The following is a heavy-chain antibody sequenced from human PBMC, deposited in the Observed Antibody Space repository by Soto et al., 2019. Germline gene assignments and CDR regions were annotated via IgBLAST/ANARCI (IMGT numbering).Heavy chain of an antibody. V-gene: IGHV3-7*03. CDR2: IREDGGET. J-gene: IGHJ4*02. CDR3: ARHGETCVGNDCPRHFDS. Sequence: EVQLAESGGDLVQSGGSLRLSCAPSGFTFSDYWMNWVRQARGKGLEWVASIREDGGETHYVDSVKGRFTISRDNARKSLYLQMNNLRVEDTAVYYCARHGETCVGNDCPRHFDSWGQGSLVSVSS. CDR1: GFTFSDYW. D-gene: IGHD5-12*01.